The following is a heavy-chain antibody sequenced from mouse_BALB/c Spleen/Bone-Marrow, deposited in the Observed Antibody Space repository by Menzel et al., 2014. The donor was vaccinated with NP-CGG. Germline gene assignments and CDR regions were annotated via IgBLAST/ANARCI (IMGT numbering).Heavy chain of an antibody. D-gene: IGHD1-1*01. CDR2: ISSSYGDA. J-gene: IGHJ2*01. V-gene: IGHV1S137*01. CDR3: ARGLSYYYGTSYYFDY. Sequence: QVQLQQSGAELVRPGVSVKISCKGSGYTFTDYAMHWVKRSHAKSQEWIGIISSSYGDATYNQKFKGKATMTVDKSSNTAYMELARLTSEDSAIYYCARGLSYYYGTSYYFDYWGQGTTLTVSS. CDR1: GYTFTDYA.